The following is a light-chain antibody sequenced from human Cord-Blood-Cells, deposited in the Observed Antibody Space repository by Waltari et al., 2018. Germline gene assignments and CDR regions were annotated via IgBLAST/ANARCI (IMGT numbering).Light chain of an antibody. J-gene: IGLJ3*02. CDR2: EGS. CDR1: SSDVGSYHL. V-gene: IGLV2-23*01. Sequence: QSALTQPASVSGSPGQSITISCTGTSSDVGSYHLVPWYQQHPGKAPKLMIYEGSKRPSGVSNRFSGSKSGNTASLTISGLQAEDEADYYCCSYAGSSTSVFGGGTKLTVL. CDR3: CSYAGSSTSV.